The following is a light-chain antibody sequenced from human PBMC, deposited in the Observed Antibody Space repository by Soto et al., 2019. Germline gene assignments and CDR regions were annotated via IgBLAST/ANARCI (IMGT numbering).Light chain of an antibody. J-gene: IGKJ4*01. CDR2: WAS. V-gene: IGKV4-1*01. CDR3: HQYYSTLALT. CDR1: QSVLYSSNNKNY. Sequence: DIVMTQSPDSLAVSLGERATINCKSSQSVLYSSNNKNYLAWYQQKPGQPPKLLIYWASTRESGVPDRFSGSGSGTDFTLSISSLQAEDVAAYYCHQYYSTLALTFGGGTKVEIK.